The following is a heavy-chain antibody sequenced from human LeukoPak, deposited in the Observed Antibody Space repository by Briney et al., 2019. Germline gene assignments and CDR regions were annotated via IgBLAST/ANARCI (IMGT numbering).Heavy chain of an antibody. CDR1: GAPITDPLHY. D-gene: IGHD2/OR15-2a*01. J-gene: IGHJ4*02. V-gene: IGHV4-61*02. Sequence: PSETLSLTCTVSGAPITDPLHYWSWIRQPAGKGLEWIGRFYGSGNTNYNPSFESRVTISVDTARNQFFLNLTSVTAADTAVYYCATRLIVNTADSQVDYWGEGTLVTVSS. CDR3: ATRLIVNTADSQVDY. CDR2: FYGSGNT.